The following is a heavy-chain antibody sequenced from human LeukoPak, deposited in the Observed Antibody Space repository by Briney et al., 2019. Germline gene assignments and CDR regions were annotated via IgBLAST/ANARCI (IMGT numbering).Heavy chain of an antibody. CDR1: GFTSSSYW. V-gene: IGHV3-7*01. D-gene: IGHD3-3*01. Sequence: PGGSLRLSCAASGFTSSSYWMSWVRQAPGKGLEWVASIGQDGSEKYYVDSVKGRFTISRDNAKNSLYLQMNSLRAEDTAVYYCARRVVSPIKSFDYWGQGTLVTVSS. CDR3: ARRVVSPIKSFDY. CDR2: IGQDGSEK. J-gene: IGHJ4*02.